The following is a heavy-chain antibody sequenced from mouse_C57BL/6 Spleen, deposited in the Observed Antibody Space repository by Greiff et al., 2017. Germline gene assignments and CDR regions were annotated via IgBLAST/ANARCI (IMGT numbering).Heavy chain of an antibody. J-gene: IGHJ3*01. V-gene: IGHV5-4*01. D-gene: IGHD2-4*01. CDR2: ISDGGSYT. CDR3: AREGYYDYDGVAY. CDR1: GFTFSSYA. Sequence: EVKLVESGGGLVKPGGSLKLSCAASGFTFSSYAMSWVRQTPEKRLEWVATISDGGSYTYYPDNVKGRFTISRDNAKNNLYLQMSHLKSEDTAMYYCAREGYYDYDGVAYWGQGTLVTVSA.